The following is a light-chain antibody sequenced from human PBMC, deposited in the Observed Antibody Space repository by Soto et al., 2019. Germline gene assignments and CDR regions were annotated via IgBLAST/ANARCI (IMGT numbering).Light chain of an antibody. Sequence: QSALTQPRSVSGSPGQSVTISCTGTSSDVGGYNYVSWYQQHPGKAPKLMIYDVSKRPSGVPDRFSGSKSDNTASLTISGLQAEDEADYYCCSYAGSYTFVFGTGTTLTV. V-gene: IGLV2-11*01. CDR3: CSYAGSYTFV. CDR2: DVS. CDR1: SSDVGGYNY. J-gene: IGLJ1*01.